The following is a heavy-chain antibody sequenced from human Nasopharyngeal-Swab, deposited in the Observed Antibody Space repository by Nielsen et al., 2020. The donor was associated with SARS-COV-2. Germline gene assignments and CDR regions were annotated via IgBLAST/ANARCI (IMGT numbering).Heavy chain of an antibody. Sequence: GESLKISCAASGFTFSTAWMSWVRQAPGKGLEWVGRIKSKTDGSTTDYAVPVKGRFTISRDDSKNSLYLQMKSLKSEDTAVYFCARVGPPGHDAFDIWGQGTMVTVSS. J-gene: IGHJ3*02. CDR2: IKSKTDGSTT. V-gene: IGHV3-15*01. CDR1: GFTFSTAW. CDR3: ARVGPPGHDAFDI.